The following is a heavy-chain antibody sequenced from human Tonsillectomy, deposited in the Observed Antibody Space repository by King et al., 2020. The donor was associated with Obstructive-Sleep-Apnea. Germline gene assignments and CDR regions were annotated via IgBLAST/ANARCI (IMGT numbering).Heavy chain of an antibody. Sequence: QLVQSGAEVKKPGASVKVSCKASGYSFTTYSVSWVRQAPGQGLEWMGWISPYNGNTNYEQKLQGRVSMTTDTSTSTAYMELRSLRSDDTAVYYCARSIVVLPAANFDYWGQGTLVTVSS. D-gene: IGHD2-2*01. V-gene: IGHV1-18*01. CDR3: ARSIVVLPAANFDY. CDR2: ISPYNGNT. J-gene: IGHJ4*02. CDR1: GYSFTTYS.